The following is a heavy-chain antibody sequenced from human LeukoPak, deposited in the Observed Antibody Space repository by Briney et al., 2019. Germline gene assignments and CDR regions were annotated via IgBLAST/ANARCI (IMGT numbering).Heavy chain of an antibody. V-gene: IGHV3-53*01. CDR2: IYSRGDT. CDR1: EFIVSINY. CDR3: ARDEPPLAPFDY. J-gene: IGHJ4*02. D-gene: IGHD1-14*01. Sequence: PGGSLRLSCAASEFIVSINYMTWVRQAPGKGLEWVSLIYSRGDTKYADSVKGRFTISRDNAKNSLYLQMNSLRAEDTALYYCARDEPPLAPFDYWGQGTLVTVSS.